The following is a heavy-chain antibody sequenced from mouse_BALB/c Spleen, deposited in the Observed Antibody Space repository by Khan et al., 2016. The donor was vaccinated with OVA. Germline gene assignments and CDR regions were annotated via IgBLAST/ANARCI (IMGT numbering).Heavy chain of an antibody. CDR3: ARSARIKY. J-gene: IGHJ2*01. V-gene: IGHV3-2*02. CDR1: GYSITSGYV. Sequence: EVELVESGPGLVKPSQSLSFTCTATGYSITSGYVWNLIRQFPGNQLEWMGYISYSGSTNYNPSLKSRITITRDTSSNQIFLQLNSVTTEDTAKYSCARSARIKYWGQGTTLTVSS. CDR2: ISYSGST. D-gene: IGHD1-2*01.